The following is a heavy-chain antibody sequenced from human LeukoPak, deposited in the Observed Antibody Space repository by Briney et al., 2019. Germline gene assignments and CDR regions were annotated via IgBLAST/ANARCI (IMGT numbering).Heavy chain of an antibody. J-gene: IGHJ4*02. Sequence: SETLSLTCTVSGGSISGYYWNWIRQPAGKGLEWIGRIYTSGSTNYNPSLKSRVTMSVDTSKNQFSLKLFSVTAADTAVYYCARDLGGYNYGYSFDYWGQGTLVTVSP. CDR1: GGSISGYY. D-gene: IGHD5-18*01. CDR3: ARDLGGYNYGYSFDY. V-gene: IGHV4-4*07. CDR2: IYTSGST.